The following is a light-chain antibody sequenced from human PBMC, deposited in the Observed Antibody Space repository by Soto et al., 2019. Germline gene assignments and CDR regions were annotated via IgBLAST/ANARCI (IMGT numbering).Light chain of an antibody. J-gene: IGKJ2*01. V-gene: IGKV2-28*01. CDR2: LGS. CDR1: QSLLHSNGYNY. Sequence: IGMTQSPLSLPVTPGEPASISCRSSQSLLHSNGYNYLDWYLQKPGQSPQLLIYLGSNRASGVPDRFSGSGSGTDFTLKISRVEAEDVGVYYCMQALQTPYTFGQGTKVDIK. CDR3: MQALQTPYT.